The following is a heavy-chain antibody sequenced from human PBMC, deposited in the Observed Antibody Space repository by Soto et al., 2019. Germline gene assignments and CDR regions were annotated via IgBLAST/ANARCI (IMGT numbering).Heavy chain of an antibody. CDR1: GGTFSSYA. Sequence: SVKVSCKASGGTFSSYAISWVRQAPGQGLEWMGGIIPIFGTANYAQKFQGRVTITADESTSTAYMELSSLRSEDTAVYYCASLGYCSGGSCYHYYYMDVWGKGTTVTVSS. J-gene: IGHJ6*03. CDR2: IIPIFGTA. V-gene: IGHV1-69*13. CDR3: ASLGYCSGGSCYHYYYMDV. D-gene: IGHD2-15*01.